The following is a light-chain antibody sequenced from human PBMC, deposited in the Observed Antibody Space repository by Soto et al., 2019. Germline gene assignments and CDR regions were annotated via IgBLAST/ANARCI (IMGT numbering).Light chain of an antibody. V-gene: IGKV1-5*03. CDR1: QSISSW. CDR2: KAS. J-gene: IGKJ4*01. Sequence: IEMTQSPSTLSASVGDRVTITCRASQSISSWLAWYQQKPGKAPKLLIYKASSLESGVPSRFSGSGSGTDFTLTISCLQSEDFATYYCQQYYSFPLTFGGGTKVDIK. CDR3: QQYYSFPLT.